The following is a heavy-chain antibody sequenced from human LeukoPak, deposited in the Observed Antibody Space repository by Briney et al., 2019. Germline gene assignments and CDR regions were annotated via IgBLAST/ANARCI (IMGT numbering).Heavy chain of an antibody. Sequence: GGSMRLSCAASGFILNNHAMTWVRQAPGKGLQWISVISGSGRTIEYEDSVKGRFTISRDNSKNTVSLQMNNLRVEDTAIYYCAKNVMVKRYIDYWGQGTPVTASS. CDR2: ISGSGRTI. CDR1: GFILNNHA. D-gene: IGHD5-18*01. CDR3: AKNVMVKRYIDY. J-gene: IGHJ4*02. V-gene: IGHV3-23*01.